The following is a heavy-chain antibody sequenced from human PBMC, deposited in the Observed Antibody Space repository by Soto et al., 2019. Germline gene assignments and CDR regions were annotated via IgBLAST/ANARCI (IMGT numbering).Heavy chain of an antibody. J-gene: IGHJ6*02. CDR2: ISYDGSNK. D-gene: IGHD6-19*01. CDR1: GFTFSSYA. Sequence: GESLKISCAASGFTFSSYAMHWVRQAPGKGLEWVTVISYDGSNKYYADSVKGRFTISRDNSKNTLYLQMNSLRAEDTAVYYCARDMGHSGLAGYYYYYGMDVWGQGTTVTVSS. V-gene: IGHV3-30-3*01. CDR3: ARDMGHSGLAGYYYYYGMDV.